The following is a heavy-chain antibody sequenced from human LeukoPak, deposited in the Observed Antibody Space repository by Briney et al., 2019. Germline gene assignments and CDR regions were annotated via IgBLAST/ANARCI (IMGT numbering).Heavy chain of an antibody. D-gene: IGHD3-10*01. CDR2: IYYSGST. CDR3: ARTQGWFGDYYYYMDV. CDR1: GGSISSYY. Sequence: PSETLSLTCTVSGGSISSYYWSWIRQPPGKGLEWIGYIYYSGSTNYNPSLKSRATISVDTSKNQFSLKLSSVTAADTAVYYCARTQGWFGDYYYYMDVWGKGTTVTVSS. J-gene: IGHJ6*03. V-gene: IGHV4-59*01.